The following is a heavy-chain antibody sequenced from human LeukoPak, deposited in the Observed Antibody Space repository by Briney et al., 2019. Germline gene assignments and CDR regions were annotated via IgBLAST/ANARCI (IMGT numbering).Heavy chain of an antibody. D-gene: IGHD4-17*01. Sequence: SETLSLTCTVSGGSISSYYWSWIRQPPGKGLEWIGYIYYSGSTNYNPSLKSRVTISVDTSKNQFSLKLSSVTAADTAVDYCVHGDYGFDYWGQGTLVTVSS. J-gene: IGHJ4*02. V-gene: IGHV4-59*08. CDR2: IYYSGST. CDR1: GGSISSYY. CDR3: VHGDYGFDY.